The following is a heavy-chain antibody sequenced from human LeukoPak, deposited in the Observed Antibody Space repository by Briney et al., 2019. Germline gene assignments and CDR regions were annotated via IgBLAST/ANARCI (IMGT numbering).Heavy chain of an antibody. V-gene: IGHV3-23*01. D-gene: IGHD6-19*01. CDR2: ISGSGGST. CDR1: GFTFSSYA. Sequence: LTGGSLRLSCAASGFTFSSYAMSWVRQAPGKGLEWVSAISGSGGSTYYADSVKGRFTISRDNSKNTLYLQMNSLRAEDTAVYYCAKGLRSSGWTIDAFDIWGQGTMVTVSS. CDR3: AKGLRSSGWTIDAFDI. J-gene: IGHJ3*02.